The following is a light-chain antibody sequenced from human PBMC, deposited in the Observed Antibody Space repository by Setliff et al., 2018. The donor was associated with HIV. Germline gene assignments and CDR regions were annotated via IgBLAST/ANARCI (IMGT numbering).Light chain of an antibody. J-gene: IGLJ1*01. Sequence: QSVLTQPPSASGTPGQRVTISCSGTSSNIGSNTVNWYQQLPGTAPKLLICTNNQRPSGVPDRFSGSKSDTSASLAIGGLQSEDEADYYCAAWDDSLNGYVFGTGTKVTVL. V-gene: IGLV1-44*01. CDR1: SSNIGSNT. CDR3: AAWDDSLNGYV. CDR2: TNN.